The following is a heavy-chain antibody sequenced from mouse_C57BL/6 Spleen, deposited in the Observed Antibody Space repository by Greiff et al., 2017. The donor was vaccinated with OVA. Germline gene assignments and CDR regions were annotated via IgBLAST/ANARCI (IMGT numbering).Heavy chain of an antibody. Sequence: EVMLVESGGGLVKPGGSLKLSCAASGFTFSSYAMSWVRQTPEQRLEWVATISDGGSYTYYPDNVKGRFTISRDNAKNNLYLQLSTLKSEDTAMYDCAGDAITTVDDYCDYWGQGTTLTVSS. CDR3: AGDAITTVDDYCDY. J-gene: IGHJ2*01. CDR2: ISDGGSYT. V-gene: IGHV5-4*01. D-gene: IGHD1-1*01. CDR1: GFTFSSYA.